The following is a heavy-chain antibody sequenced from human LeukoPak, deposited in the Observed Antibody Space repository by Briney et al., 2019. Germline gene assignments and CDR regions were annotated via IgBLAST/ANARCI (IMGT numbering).Heavy chain of an antibody. V-gene: IGHV3-9*01. CDR1: GFTFDDYA. Sequence: PGRSLRLSCAASGFTFDDYAMHWVRQAPGKGLEWVSGISWNSGSIGYADSVKGRFTISRDNAKNSLSLQMNSLRAEDTALYYCAKDIRSGWYSPLFGYWGQGTLVTVSS. J-gene: IGHJ4*02. D-gene: IGHD6-19*01. CDR2: ISWNSGSI. CDR3: AKDIRSGWYSPLFGY.